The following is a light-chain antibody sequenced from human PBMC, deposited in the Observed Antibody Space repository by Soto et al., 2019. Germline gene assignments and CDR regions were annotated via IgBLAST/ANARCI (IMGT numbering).Light chain of an antibody. CDR2: LAS. J-gene: IGKJ1*01. Sequence: DIQLTQSPSSLSASVGDRVTITCRASHNIVNYVNWYQQKPGKVPKLLIYLASSLQSGVPSRFGGSGSGKAFTIPISSLQQDDFATYFCQQSHSPPWTFGQGTRVE. CDR1: HNIVNY. V-gene: IGKV1-39*01. CDR3: QQSHSPPWT.